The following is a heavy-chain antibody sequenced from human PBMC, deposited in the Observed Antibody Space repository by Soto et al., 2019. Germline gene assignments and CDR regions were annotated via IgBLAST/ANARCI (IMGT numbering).Heavy chain of an antibody. J-gene: IGHJ5*02. CDR1: GYTFTSYG. V-gene: IGHV1-18*01. CDR2: ISAYNGNT. Sequence: ASVKVSCKASGYTFTSYGISWVRQAPGQGLEWMGWISAYNGNTNYAQKLQGRVTMTTDTSTSTAYMELRSLRSDDTAVYYCARDPRVWEGIAARRGVNWFDPWGQGTLVTVSS. D-gene: IGHD6-6*01. CDR3: ARDPRVWEGIAARRGVNWFDP.